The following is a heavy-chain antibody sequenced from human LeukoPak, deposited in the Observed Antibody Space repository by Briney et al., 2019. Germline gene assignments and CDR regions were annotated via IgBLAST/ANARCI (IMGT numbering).Heavy chain of an antibody. CDR1: GFTFSNAW. J-gene: IGHJ4*02. CDR3: TTDLMSSSWYEITYFDY. D-gene: IGHD6-13*01. Sequence: GGSLRLSCAASGFTFSNAWMSWVRQAPGKGLEWVGRIKSKTDGGTTDYAAPVKGRFTISRDDSKNTLYLQMNSLKTEDTAVYYCTTDLMSSSWYEITYFDYWGQGTLVTVSS. CDR2: IKSKTDGGTT. V-gene: IGHV3-15*01.